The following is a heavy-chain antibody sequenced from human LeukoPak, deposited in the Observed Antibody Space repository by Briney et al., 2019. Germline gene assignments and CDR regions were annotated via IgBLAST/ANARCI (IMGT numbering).Heavy chain of an antibody. V-gene: IGHV1-18*01. CDR3: ARGGYCSSTSCFPPYYFDY. Sequence: GASVKVSCKASGYTFTSYAMHWVRQAPGQRLEWMGWISAYNGNTNYAQKLQGRVTMTTDTSTSTAYMELRSLRSDNTAVYYCARGGYCSSTSCFPPYYFDYWGQGTLVTVSS. CDR1: GYTFTSYA. CDR2: ISAYNGNT. J-gene: IGHJ4*02. D-gene: IGHD2-2*01.